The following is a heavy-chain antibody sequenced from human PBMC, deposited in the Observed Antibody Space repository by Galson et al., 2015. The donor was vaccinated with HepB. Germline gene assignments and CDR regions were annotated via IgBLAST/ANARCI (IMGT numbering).Heavy chain of an antibody. Sequence: SVKVSCKASGYTFTSYSISWVRQAPGQGPEGMAWISAYNGHTNYAQKFQGRGTVTTDTSTSTVYMELRSLRADDTAVYYCGRGGYGGYALDYWGQGTLVTVSS. CDR1: GYTFTSYS. CDR2: ISAYNGHT. D-gene: IGHD5-12*01. CDR3: GRGGYGGYALDY. J-gene: IGHJ4*02. V-gene: IGHV1-18*04.